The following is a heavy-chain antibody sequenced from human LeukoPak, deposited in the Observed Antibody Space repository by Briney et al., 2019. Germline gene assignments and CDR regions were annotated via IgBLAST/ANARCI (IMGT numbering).Heavy chain of an antibody. CDR2: INPSGGST. Sequence: ASVKVSCKASGYTFTSYYMHWVRQAPGQGLEWMGIINPSGGSTSYAQKFQGRVTMTRDTSTSTVYMELSSLRSEDTAVYYCATEIARKEINYYDSSGSDLPADYWGQGTLVTVSS. D-gene: IGHD3-22*01. V-gene: IGHV1-46*01. J-gene: IGHJ4*02. CDR1: GYTFTSYY. CDR3: ATEIARKEINYYDSSGSDLPADY.